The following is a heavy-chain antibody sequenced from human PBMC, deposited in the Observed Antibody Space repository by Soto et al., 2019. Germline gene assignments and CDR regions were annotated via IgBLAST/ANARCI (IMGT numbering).Heavy chain of an antibody. V-gene: IGHV4-31*03. CDR2: IYYSGST. CDR1: GGSISSGGYY. D-gene: IGHD5-12*01. Sequence: SETLSLTCTVSGGSISSGGYYWSWIRQHPGKGLEWIGYIYYSGSTYYNPSLKSRVTISVDTSKNQFSLKLSSVTAADTAVYYCATGEMAKIQDYWGQGTLVTVSS. CDR3: ATGEMAKIQDY. J-gene: IGHJ4*02.